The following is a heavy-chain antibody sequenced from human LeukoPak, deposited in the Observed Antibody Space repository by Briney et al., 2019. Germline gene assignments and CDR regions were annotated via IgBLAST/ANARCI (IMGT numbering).Heavy chain of an antibody. CDR1: GFTFSSYA. D-gene: IGHD3-22*01. V-gene: IGHV3-30-3*01. CDR3: ARDRGYYDSSGPLDY. CDR2: ISYDGSNK. J-gene: IGHJ4*02. Sequence: GGSLRLSCAASGFTFSSYAMHWVRQAPGKGLEWVAVISYDGSNKYYADSVKGRFTISRDNSKDTLYLQMNSLRAEDTAVYYCARDRGYYDSSGPLDYWGQGTLVTVSS.